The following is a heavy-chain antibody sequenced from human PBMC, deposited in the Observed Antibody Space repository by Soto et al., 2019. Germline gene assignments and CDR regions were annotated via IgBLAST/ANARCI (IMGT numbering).Heavy chain of an antibody. CDR1: GGTFSSYA. V-gene: IGHV1-69*13. J-gene: IGHJ4*02. Sequence: ASVKVSCKASGGTFSSYAISWVRQAPGQGLEWMGGIIPIFGTANYAQKFQGRVTITADESTSTAYMELSSLRSEDTAVYYCARDSRSWGPFDYWGQGTLVTVSS. D-gene: IGHD1-26*01. CDR3: ARDSRSWGPFDY. CDR2: IIPIFGTA.